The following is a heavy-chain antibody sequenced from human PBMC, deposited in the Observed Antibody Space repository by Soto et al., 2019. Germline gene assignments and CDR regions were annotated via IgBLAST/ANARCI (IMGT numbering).Heavy chain of an antibody. V-gene: IGHV4-31*03. CDR3: ARRYGGNFDY. CDR1: GGSISSGGYY. J-gene: IGHJ4*02. D-gene: IGHD2-15*01. Sequence: QVQLQESGPGLVKPSQTLSLTCTVSGGSISSGGYYWSWIRQHPGKGLEWIGYIYYSGSTYYNPSLMGRVTISVDTSKTQFSLKLSSVTAADTAVYYCARRYGGNFDYWGQGTLVTVSS. CDR2: IYYSGST.